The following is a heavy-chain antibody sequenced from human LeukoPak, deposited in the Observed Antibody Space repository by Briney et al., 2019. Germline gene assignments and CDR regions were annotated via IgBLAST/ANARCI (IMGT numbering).Heavy chain of an antibody. CDR3: ARYGSGKEDDAFDI. Sequence: PGGSLRLSCAASGFTFSSYWMSWVRQAPGKGLEWVANIKQDGSEKYYVDSVKGRFTISRDNAKNSLYLRMNSLRAEDTAVYYCARYGSGKEDDAFDIWGQGTMVTVSS. CDR1: GFTFSSYW. D-gene: IGHD6-19*01. V-gene: IGHV3-7*01. J-gene: IGHJ3*02. CDR2: IKQDGSEK.